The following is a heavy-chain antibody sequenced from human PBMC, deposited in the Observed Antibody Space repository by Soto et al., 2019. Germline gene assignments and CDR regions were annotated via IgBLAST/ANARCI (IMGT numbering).Heavy chain of an antibody. CDR2: INHSGST. V-gene: IGHV4-34*01. D-gene: IGHD2-2*01. CDR1: GGSCSGYY. J-gene: IGHJ6*02. CDR3: ARGRLGPNCSSTSCYTGCRVCYYYYGMDV. Sequence: QVQLQQWGAGLLKPSETLSLTCAVYGGSCSGYYWSWIRQPPGKGLEWIGEINHSGSTNYNPSLKSRVTVSVDTSKNQFSLKLSSVTAADTAVYYCARGRLGPNCSSTSCYTGCRVCYYYYGMDVWGQGTTVTVSS.